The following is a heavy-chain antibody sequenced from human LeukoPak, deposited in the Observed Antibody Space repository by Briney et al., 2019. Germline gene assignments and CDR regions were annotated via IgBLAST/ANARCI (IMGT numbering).Heavy chain of an antibody. CDR1: GGTFSSYA. D-gene: IGHD6-13*01. CDR2: IIPIFGTA. Sequence: SVKVSCKASGGTFSSYAISWVRQAPGQGLEWMGGIIPIFGTANYAQKFQGRVTITADKSTSTAYMELSSLRSEDTAVYYCAAGYSRGEYYYYMDVWGKGTTVTVSS. J-gene: IGHJ6*03. CDR3: AAGYSRGEYYYYMDV. V-gene: IGHV1-69*06.